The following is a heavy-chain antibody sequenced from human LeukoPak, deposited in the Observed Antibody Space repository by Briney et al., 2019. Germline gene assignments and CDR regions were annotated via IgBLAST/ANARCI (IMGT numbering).Heavy chain of an antibody. CDR2: INPNSGGT. CDR3: ARYSSGWYFDL. Sequence: ASVKVSRKTSGYTFTGYYMHWVRQAPEQGLEWMGWINPNSGGTNYAQKFQGRVTMTRDTSISTAYMELTRLRSDDTAGYYCARYSSGWYFDLWGRGTLVTVSS. J-gene: IGHJ2*01. D-gene: IGHD6-19*01. CDR1: GYTFTGYY. V-gene: IGHV1-2*02.